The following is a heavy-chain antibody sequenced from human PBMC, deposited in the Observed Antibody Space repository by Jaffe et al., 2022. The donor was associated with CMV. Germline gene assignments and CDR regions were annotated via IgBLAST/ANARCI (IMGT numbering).Heavy chain of an antibody. CDR3: ARVRIEQQLVDYYYYYMDV. Sequence: QVQLQESGPGLVKPSETLSLTCTVSGGSISSYYWSWIRQPPGKGLEWIGYIYYSGSTNYNPSLKSRVTISVDTSKNQFSLKLSSVTAADTAVYYCARVRIEQQLVDYYYYYMDVWGKGTTVTVSS. V-gene: IGHV4-59*01. J-gene: IGHJ6*03. D-gene: IGHD6-13*01. CDR1: GGSISSYY. CDR2: IYYSGST.